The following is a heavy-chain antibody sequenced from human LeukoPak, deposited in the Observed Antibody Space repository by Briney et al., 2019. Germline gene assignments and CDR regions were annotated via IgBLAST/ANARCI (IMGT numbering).Heavy chain of an antibody. CDR2: IYHSGST. Sequence: SETLSLTCTVSGYSISSGYHWGWIRQPPGKGLEWIGSIYHSGSTYYNPSLKSRVTISVDTSKNQFSLKLSSVTAADTAVYYCARVVQSTDSSGFYLPEYFQHWGQGTLVTVSS. CDR3: ARVVQSTDSSGFYLPEYFQH. V-gene: IGHV4-38-2*02. CDR1: GYSISSGYH. D-gene: IGHD3-22*01. J-gene: IGHJ1*01.